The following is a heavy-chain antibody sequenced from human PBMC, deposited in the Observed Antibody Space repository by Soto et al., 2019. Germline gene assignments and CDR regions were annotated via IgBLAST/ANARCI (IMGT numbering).Heavy chain of an antibody. Sequence: SETLSLTCTVSGGSISSGDYYLSWIRQPPGKGLEWIGYIYYSGSTNYNPSLKSRVTISVDTSKNQFSLNLSSVTAADTAVYYCARAAYYYDSSGYYNPHWFDPWGQGTLVTVSS. J-gene: IGHJ5*02. D-gene: IGHD3-22*01. CDR1: GGSISSGDYY. CDR3: ARAAYYYDSSGYYNPHWFDP. CDR2: IYYSGST. V-gene: IGHV4-61*08.